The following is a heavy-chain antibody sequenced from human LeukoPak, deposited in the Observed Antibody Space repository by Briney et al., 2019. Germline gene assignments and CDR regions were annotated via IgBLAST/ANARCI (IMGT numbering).Heavy chain of an antibody. J-gene: IGHJ3*02. CDR2: IKQDGGEK. Sequence: GGSLRLSCAASGFTFSRYWMSWVPQAPWKGPEWVANIKQDGGEKYYVDSVKGRFTISRDNAKNSLYLQMNSLRAEDTAVYYCARDAFSRISVFGVVSDAFDIWGRGTMVTVSS. CDR1: GFTFSRYW. CDR3: ARDAFSRISVFGVVSDAFDI. V-gene: IGHV3-7*01. D-gene: IGHD3-3*01.